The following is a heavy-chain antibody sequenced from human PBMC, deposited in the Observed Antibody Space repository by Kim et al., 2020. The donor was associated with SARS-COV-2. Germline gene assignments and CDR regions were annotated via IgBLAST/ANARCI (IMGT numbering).Heavy chain of an antibody. CDR3: AKEDYGGNSRGLDAFDI. CDR2: ISYDGSNK. D-gene: IGHD4-17*01. CDR1: GFTFSSYG. V-gene: IGHV3-30*18. J-gene: IGHJ3*02. Sequence: GGSLRLSCAASGFTFSSYGMHWVRQAPGKGLEWVAVISYDGSNKYYADSVKGRFTISSDNSKNTLYLQMNSLRAEDTAVYYCAKEDYGGNSRGLDAFDIWGQGTMVTVSS.